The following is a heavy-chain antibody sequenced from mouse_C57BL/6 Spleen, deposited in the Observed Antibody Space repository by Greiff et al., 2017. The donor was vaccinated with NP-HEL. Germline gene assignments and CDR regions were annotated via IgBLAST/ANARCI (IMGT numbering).Heavy chain of an antibody. J-gene: IGHJ2*01. Sequence: VQLQQSGAELARPGASVKLSCKASGYTFTSYGISWVKQRTGQGLEWIGAIYPRSGNTYYNEKFKGKATLTADKSSSTAYMELRSLTSEDSAVYFCASGGDWGQGTTLTVSS. V-gene: IGHV1-81*01. CDR3: ASGGD. CDR2: IYPRSGNT. CDR1: GYTFTSYG.